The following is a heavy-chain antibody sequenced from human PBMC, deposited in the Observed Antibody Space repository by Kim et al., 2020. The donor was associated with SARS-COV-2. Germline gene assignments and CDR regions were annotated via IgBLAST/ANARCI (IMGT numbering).Heavy chain of an antibody. CDR2: ISGSGGST. Sequence: GGSLRLSCAASGFTFSSYAMSWVRQAPGKGLEWVSAISGSGGSTYYADSVKGRFTISRDNSKNTLYLQMNSLRAEDTAVYYCAKRGSRGLGYSSGWYLRAIDYWGQGTLVTVSS. J-gene: IGHJ4*02. CDR3: AKRGSRGLGYSSGWYLRAIDY. CDR1: GFTFSSYA. V-gene: IGHV3-23*01. D-gene: IGHD6-19*01.